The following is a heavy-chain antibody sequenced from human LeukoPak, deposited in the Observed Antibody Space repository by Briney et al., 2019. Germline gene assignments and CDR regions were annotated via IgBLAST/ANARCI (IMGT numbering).Heavy chain of an antibody. Sequence: SETLSLTCTVSGGSISSYYWSWIRQPPGKGLEWIGEINHSGSTNYNPSLKSRVTISVDTSKNQFSLKLSSVTAADTAVYYCARGDSRVRREDRNGDYRIRHWYFDLWGRGTLVTVSS. CDR2: INHSGST. J-gene: IGHJ2*01. D-gene: IGHD4-17*01. CDR3: ARGDSRVRREDRNGDYRIRHWYFDL. CDR1: GGSISSYY. V-gene: IGHV4-34*01.